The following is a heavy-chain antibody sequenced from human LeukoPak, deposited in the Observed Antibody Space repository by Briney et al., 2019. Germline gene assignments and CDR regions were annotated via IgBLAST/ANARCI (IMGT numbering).Heavy chain of an antibody. J-gene: IGHJ4*02. V-gene: IGHV4-31*03. Sequence: MASETLSLTCTVSGGSISSGGYYWSWIRQHPGKGLEWIGYIYYSGSTYYNPSLKSRVTISVDTSKNQFSLKLSSVTAADTAVYYCARSIAAAGIDYWGQGTLVTVSS. CDR2: IYYSGST. D-gene: IGHD6-13*01. CDR1: GGSISSGGYY. CDR3: ARSIAAAGIDY.